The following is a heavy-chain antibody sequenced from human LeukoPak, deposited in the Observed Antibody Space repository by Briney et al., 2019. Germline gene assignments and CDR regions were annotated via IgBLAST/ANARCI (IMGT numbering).Heavy chain of an antibody. J-gene: IGHJ6*02. CDR3: ARVELRQVFMGV. CDR2: IYYSGST. D-gene: IGHD1-26*01. Sequence: SETLSLTCTVSGGSISSGDYYWSWIRQPPGKGLEWIGYIYYSGSTYYNPSLKSRVTISVDTSKNQFSLKLSSVTAADTAVYYCARVELRQVFMGVWGQGTTVTVSS. CDR1: GGSISSGDYY. V-gene: IGHV4-30-4*01.